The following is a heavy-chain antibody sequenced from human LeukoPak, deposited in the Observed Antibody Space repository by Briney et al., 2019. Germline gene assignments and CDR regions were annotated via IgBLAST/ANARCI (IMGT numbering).Heavy chain of an antibody. CDR3: ASHYKTTGSNPQPDY. CDR1: GFTFSSYS. J-gene: IGHJ4*02. V-gene: IGHV3-21*01. CDR2: ISSSSSYI. D-gene: IGHD4-11*01. Sequence: PGGSLRLSCAASGFTFSSYSMNWVRQAPGKGLEWVSSISSSSSYIYYADSVKGRFTISRDNSKNTLYLQMNSLRAEDTAVYYCASHYKTTGSNPQPDYWGQGTLVTVSS.